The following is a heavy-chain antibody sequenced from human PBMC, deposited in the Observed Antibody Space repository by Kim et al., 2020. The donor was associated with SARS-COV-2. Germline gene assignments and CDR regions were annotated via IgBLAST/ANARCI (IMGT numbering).Heavy chain of an antibody. Sequence: SETLSLTCTVSGGSISSYYWSWIRQPSGKGLEWIGYIYYSGSTNYNPSLKSRVTISVDTSKNQFSLKLSSVTAADTAVYYCAGVSDIRGAPYYFDYWGQGTLVTVSS. CDR1: GGSISSYY. CDR2: IYYSGST. V-gene: IGHV4-59*01. J-gene: IGHJ4*02. CDR3: AGVSDIRGAPYYFDY. D-gene: IGHD3-10*01.